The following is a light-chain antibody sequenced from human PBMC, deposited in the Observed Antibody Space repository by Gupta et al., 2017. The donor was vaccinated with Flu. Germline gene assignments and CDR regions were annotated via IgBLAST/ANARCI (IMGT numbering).Light chain of an antibody. Sequence: PSTLSASIGDRVTFTCRASQSINNWLTWYQQNPGKAPEFLIYKASTLESGVPSRFSGNGSGTEFTLTVSGLQPDDFANYYCQENCGHPRTFGEGTKVEIK. CDR1: QSINNW. CDR3: QENCGHPRT. CDR2: KAS. V-gene: IGKV1-5*03. J-gene: IGKJ4*02.